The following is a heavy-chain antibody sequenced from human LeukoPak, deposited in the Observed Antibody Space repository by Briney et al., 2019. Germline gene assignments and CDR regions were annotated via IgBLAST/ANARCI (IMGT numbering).Heavy chain of an antibody. Sequence: GASVKVSCKASGYTFTKYYIHWVRQAPGQGLEWMGIINPSAGSTNYAQKLQGRVTMTTDTSTSTAYMELRSLRSDDTAVYYCARDGPDYGDYVNFDFWGQGTLVTVSS. J-gene: IGHJ4*02. CDR2: INPSAGST. CDR3: ARDGPDYGDYVNFDF. V-gene: IGHV1-46*01. D-gene: IGHD4-17*01. CDR1: GYTFTKYY.